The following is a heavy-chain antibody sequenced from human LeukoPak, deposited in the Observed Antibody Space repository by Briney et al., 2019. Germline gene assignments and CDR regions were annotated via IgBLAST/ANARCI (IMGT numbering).Heavy chain of an antibody. CDR3: ARVATDYYGIGFDI. Sequence: SETLSLTCDVYGGSFSGYYWSWIRQPPGKGLEWIGEINHSGTTNYNPPLKSRVTISVDPSKNQFSPRLNSVTAADTAVYYCARVATDYYGIGFDIWGQGTMVTVSS. CDR2: INHSGTT. J-gene: IGHJ3*02. V-gene: IGHV4-34*01. CDR1: GGSFSGYY. D-gene: IGHD3-22*01.